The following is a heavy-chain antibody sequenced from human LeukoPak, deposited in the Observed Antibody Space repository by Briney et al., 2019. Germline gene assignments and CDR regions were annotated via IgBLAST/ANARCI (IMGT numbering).Heavy chain of an antibody. CDR2: ISPNSGDT. V-gene: IGHV1-2*06. Sequence: ASLKVSCKASGYTFTSYYMHWVRRAPGQGLEWMGRISPNSGDTKFAQKFQGRVTLTRDTSISTAYMELTSLTSADTAVYYCARDIGFRNAFNIWGQGTLVTVSP. D-gene: IGHD3-10*01. J-gene: IGHJ3*02. CDR1: GYTFTSYY. CDR3: ARDIGFRNAFNI.